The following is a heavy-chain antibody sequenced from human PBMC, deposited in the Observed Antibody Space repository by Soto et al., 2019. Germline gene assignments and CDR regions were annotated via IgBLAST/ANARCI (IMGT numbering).Heavy chain of an antibody. CDR1: GGFVNSDTHS. CDR2: IYSGGST. J-gene: IGHJ6*02. Sequence: QVQLQESGPGLVKPSEPLSLTCTVSGGFVNSDTHSWSWIRQTPGKRLEWIGFIYSGGSTKNPSLVSRVTMSVDTSKNQFSLKLSAVIVADTAVYHCARFVRSCSATTCSPRADVWGQGITVPVSS. V-gene: IGHV4-61*01. CDR3: ARFVRSCSATTCSPRADV. D-gene: IGHD2-15*01.